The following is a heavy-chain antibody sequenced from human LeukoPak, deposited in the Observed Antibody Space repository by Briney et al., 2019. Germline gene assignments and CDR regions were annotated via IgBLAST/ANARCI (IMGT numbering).Heavy chain of an antibody. D-gene: IGHD3-22*01. CDR2: IIPMLGIA. Sequence: SVKVSCTASGCTFNNYAVSWVRQAPGQGPEWMGCIIPMLGIAHYAHNFQGRVTITADKSTSTVYMELSSQRSEDTAVYYCASGTYYYDSRGYYEYFQQGGQGTLVTVS. CDR1: GCTFNNYA. V-gene: IGHV1-69*04. J-gene: IGHJ1*01. CDR3: ASGTYYYDSRGYYEYFQQ.